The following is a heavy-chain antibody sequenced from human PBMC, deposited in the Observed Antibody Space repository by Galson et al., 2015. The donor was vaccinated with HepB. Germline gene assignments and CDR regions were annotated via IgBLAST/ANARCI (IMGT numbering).Heavy chain of an antibody. J-gene: IGHJ5*02. CDR1: GYTFTSYG. Sequence: SVKVSCKASGYTFTSYGISWVRQAPGQGLEWMGWISAYNGNTNYAQKLQGRVTMTTDTSTSTAYMELRSLRSDDTAVYYCARGAYYGSGSYRWGERYNWFDPWGQGTLVTVSS. V-gene: IGHV1-18*04. D-gene: IGHD3-10*01. CDR3: ARGAYYGSGSYRWGERYNWFDP. CDR2: ISAYNGNT.